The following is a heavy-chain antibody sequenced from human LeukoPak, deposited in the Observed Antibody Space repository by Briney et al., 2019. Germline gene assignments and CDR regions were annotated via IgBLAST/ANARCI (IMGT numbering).Heavy chain of an antibody. V-gene: IGHV1-18*01. D-gene: IGHD3-16*01. CDR2: ISAYNGNT. CDR3: AIDFGGTYHAAKIFDY. CDR1: GYTFTSYG. Sequence: GASVKVSCKASGYTFTSYGISWVRQAPGQGLEWMGWISAYNGNTNYAQKLQGRVTMTTDTSTSTAYMQLRSLRSDDTAVYYCAIDFGGTYHAAKIFDYWGQGTLVTVSS. J-gene: IGHJ4*02.